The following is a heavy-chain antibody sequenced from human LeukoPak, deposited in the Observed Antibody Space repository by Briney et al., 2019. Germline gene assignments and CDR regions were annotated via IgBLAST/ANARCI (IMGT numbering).Heavy chain of an antibody. Sequence: GSLRLSCSASGFTFSRYAMHWVRQAPGTGLEYVAVISNNGDSTKYADSVKGRFTISRDNSKNTLYLQMSSLRAEDTAVYYCVKDRHCSSTSCYVFDPWGQGTLVTVSS. J-gene: IGHJ5*02. CDR2: ISNNGDST. V-gene: IGHV3-64D*06. CDR3: VKDRHCSSTSCYVFDP. CDR1: GFTFSRYA. D-gene: IGHD2-2*01.